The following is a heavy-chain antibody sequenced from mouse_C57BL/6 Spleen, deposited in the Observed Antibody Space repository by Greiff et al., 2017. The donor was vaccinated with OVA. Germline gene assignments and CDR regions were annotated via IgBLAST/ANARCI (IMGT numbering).Heavy chain of an antibody. CDR2: IHPDSGST. D-gene: IGHD2-2*01. Sequence: QVQLQQPGAELVKPGASVKLSCKASGYTFTSYWMHWVKQRPGQGLEWIGMIHPDSGSTNYNEKFKSQATLTVDKSYSTVYMQLSSLTSEDSAVYYCARWLHDYIDYWGQGTTLTVSS. CDR1: GYTFTSYW. V-gene: IGHV1-64*01. CDR3: ARWLHDYIDY. J-gene: IGHJ2*01.